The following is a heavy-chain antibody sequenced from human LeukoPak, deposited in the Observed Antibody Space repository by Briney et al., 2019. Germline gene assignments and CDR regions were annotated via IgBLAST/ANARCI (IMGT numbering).Heavy chain of an antibody. CDR3: ARLSYDSGTHYTVYKY. CDR1: GASISGSGYY. V-gene: IGHV3-7*01. CDR2: IKQDGSAK. Sequence: ETLSLTCAVSGASISGSGYYLGWVRQAPGKGLEWVANIKQDGSAKYYVDSVKGRFTISRDNAKNSLYLQMNSLRDDDTAVYYCARLSYDSGTHYTVYKYWGQGTLVTVSS. D-gene: IGHD3-10*01. J-gene: IGHJ4*02.